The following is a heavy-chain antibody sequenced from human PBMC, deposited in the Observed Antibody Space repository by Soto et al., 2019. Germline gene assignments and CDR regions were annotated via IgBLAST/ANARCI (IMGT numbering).Heavy chain of an antibody. CDR3: ASGFGNYYYYGMDV. D-gene: IGHD3-16*01. CDR2: ISYDGSNK. CDR1: GFTFSSCA. Sequence: PVGSLRLSCGASGFTFSSCAMNWGRQAPGKGLEWVAVISYDGSNKYYADSVKGRFTISRDNTKNTLYLQMNSLRAEDTAVYYCASGFGNYYYYGMDVWGQGTTVTVSS. J-gene: IGHJ6*02. V-gene: IGHV3-30-3*01.